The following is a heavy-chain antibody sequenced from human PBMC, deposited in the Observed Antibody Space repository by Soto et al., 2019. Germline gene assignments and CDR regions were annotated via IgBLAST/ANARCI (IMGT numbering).Heavy chain of an antibody. CDR1: GDSVSSKSAA. V-gene: IGHV6-1*01. Sequence: SQTLSLTCSISGDSVSSKSAAWNWIRQSPSRGLEWLGRTYYRSKWNNNYAVSVKSRITINPDTSKNQFSLQVNSVTPEDTAVYFCARGHAGTMDVWGQGTTVTVSS. J-gene: IGHJ6*02. D-gene: IGHD1-1*01. CDR3: ARGHAGTMDV. CDR2: TYYRSKWNN.